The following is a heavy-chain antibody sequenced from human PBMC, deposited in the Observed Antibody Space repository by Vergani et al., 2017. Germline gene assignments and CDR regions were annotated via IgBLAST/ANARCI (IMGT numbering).Heavy chain of an antibody. D-gene: IGHD2-2*01. J-gene: IGHJ6*02. V-gene: IGHV4-4*07. CDR1: GCSISSYY. Sequence: QVQLQESGPGLVKPSETLSLTCTVSGCSISSYYWSWIRQPAWKGLEWIGRIYTSGSTNSNPSLKSRVTMSVDTSKNQFSLKLSSVTAADTAVYYCARDPSLVVPAATANYYYGMDVWGQGTTVTVSS. CDR3: ARDPSLVVPAATANYYYGMDV. CDR2: IYTSGST.